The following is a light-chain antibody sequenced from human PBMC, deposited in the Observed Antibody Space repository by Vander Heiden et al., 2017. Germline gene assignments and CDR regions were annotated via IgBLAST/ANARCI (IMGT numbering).Light chain of an antibody. CDR3: QQFGSSPRT. CDR2: GAS. V-gene: IGKV3-20*01. J-gene: IGKJ1*01. CDR1: QSVSSSY. Sequence: EIVLTQSPGTLSLSPGERATLSCRASQSVSSSYLAWYQQKPGQAPRLLFYGASSRATGLPDRFSGSGSGTDFTLTISRLEPEDFAVYYCQQFGSSPRTFGQGTKVEIK.